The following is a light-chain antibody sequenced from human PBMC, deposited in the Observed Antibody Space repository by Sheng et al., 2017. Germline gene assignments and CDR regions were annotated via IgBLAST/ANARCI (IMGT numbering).Light chain of an antibody. CDR1: QSITNY. Sequence: EIVMTQSPATLSVSPGERATLSCRASQSITNYLAWYQQKPGQAPRLLIYDASNRATGIPARFSGSGSGTDFTLTISSLEPEDFAVYYCQQRTIWPPEFTFGPGTKVDIK. J-gene: IGKJ3*01. CDR2: DAS. CDR3: QQRTIWPPEFT. V-gene: IGKV3-11*01.